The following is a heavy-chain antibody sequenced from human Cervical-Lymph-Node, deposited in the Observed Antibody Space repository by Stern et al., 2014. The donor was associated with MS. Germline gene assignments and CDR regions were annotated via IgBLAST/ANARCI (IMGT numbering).Heavy chain of an antibody. CDR3: ARDVALGYYDTSGYFAFDI. D-gene: IGHD3-22*01. CDR1: GGSISSGGYY. J-gene: IGHJ3*02. CDR2: IYYTGSP. Sequence: VQLVESGPGLVKPSQTLSLTCTVSGGSISSGGYYWNWLRQHPERGLEWIGYIYYTGSPSYHPSHKSRLTISADTSANRFSLSLSSVTAADTAVYYCARDVALGYYDTSGYFAFDIWGPGTLVTVSS. V-gene: IGHV4-31*03.